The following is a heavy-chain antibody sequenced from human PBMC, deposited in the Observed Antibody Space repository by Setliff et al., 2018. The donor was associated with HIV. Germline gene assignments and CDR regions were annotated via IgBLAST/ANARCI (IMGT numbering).Heavy chain of an antibody. CDR3: ARLTTTYYYDSSAYYHPV. CDR2: IYYSGST. CDR1: GASISSYY. V-gene: IGHV4-59*05. J-gene: IGHJ4*02. D-gene: IGHD3-22*01. Sequence: SETLSLTCTVSGASISSYYWSWIRQPPGKGLEWIGSIYYSGSTYYNPSLKSRVTIFVDTSKNQFSLKLSSVTAADTAVFYCARLTTTYYYDSSAYYHPVWGQGTLVTVSS.